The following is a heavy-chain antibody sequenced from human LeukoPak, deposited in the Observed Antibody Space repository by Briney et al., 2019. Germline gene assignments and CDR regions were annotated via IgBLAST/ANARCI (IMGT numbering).Heavy chain of an antibody. J-gene: IGHJ6*02. V-gene: IGHV1-69*04. Sequence: SVKVSCKASGGTFSSYAISWVRQAPGQGLEWMGRIIPILGIANYAQKFQGRVTITADKSTSTAYMGLSSLRSEDTAVYYCARASSSSMGYYYGMDVWGQGTTVNVSS. D-gene: IGHD6-13*01. CDR3: ARASSSSMGYYYGMDV. CDR2: IIPILGIA. CDR1: GGTFSSYA.